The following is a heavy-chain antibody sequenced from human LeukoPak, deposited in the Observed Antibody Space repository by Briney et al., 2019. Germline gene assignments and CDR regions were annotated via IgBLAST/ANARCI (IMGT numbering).Heavy chain of an antibody. Sequence: PGGSLRLSCAASGFTFSSYGMHWVRQAPGKGLEWVAFIRYDGSNKYYADSVKGRFTISRDNSKNTLYLQMNSLRAEDTAVYYCARGSSGTSFPWYYYGSGSRATRRRHYYMDVWGKGTTVTISS. V-gene: IGHV3-30*02. J-gene: IGHJ6*03. D-gene: IGHD3-10*01. CDR1: GFTFSSYG. CDR2: IRYDGSNK. CDR3: ARGSSGTSFPWYYYGSGSRATRRRHYYMDV.